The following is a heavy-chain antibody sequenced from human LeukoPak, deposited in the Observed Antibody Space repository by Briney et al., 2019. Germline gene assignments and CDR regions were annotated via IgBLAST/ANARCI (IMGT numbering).Heavy chain of an antibody. CDR1: GYTFTSYD. CDR3: ARDRSYSSLLDY. V-gene: IGHV1-8*01. D-gene: IGHD1-26*01. CDR2: MNPNSGNT. Sequence: ASVKVSCKASGYTFTSYDINWVRQATGQGLEWMGWMNPNSGNTSYAQKFQGRVTMTGDMSTSTVYMELSSLRSEDTAVYYCARDRSYSSLLDYWGQGTLATVSS. J-gene: IGHJ4*02.